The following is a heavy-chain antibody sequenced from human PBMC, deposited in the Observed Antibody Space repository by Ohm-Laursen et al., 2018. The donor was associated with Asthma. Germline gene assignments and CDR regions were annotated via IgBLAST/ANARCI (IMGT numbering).Heavy chain of an antibody. CDR3: AKSYYDSSGYYSPLDAFDI. Sequence: SLSLSCAASGFTFSSYGMHWVRQAPGKGLEWVAVISYDGSSKYYADSVKGRFTISRDNSKNTLYLQMNSLRAEDTAVYYCAKSYYDSSGYYSPLDAFDIWGQGTMVTVSS. V-gene: IGHV3-30*18. D-gene: IGHD3-22*01. J-gene: IGHJ3*02. CDR2: ISYDGSSK. CDR1: GFTFSSYG.